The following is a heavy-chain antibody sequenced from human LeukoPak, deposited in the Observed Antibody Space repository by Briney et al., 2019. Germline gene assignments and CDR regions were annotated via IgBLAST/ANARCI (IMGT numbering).Heavy chain of an antibody. CDR1: GFTFSNYW. Sequence: GGSLRLSCAASGFTFSNYWMHWVRQAPGKGLVWVSSIKSNGRTTSYADSVKGRFTISRDNAKNTLYQQMNSLRVEDTAVYYCARDGRLDGYNGIVDNWGQGTLVTVSS. D-gene: IGHD5-24*01. CDR2: IKSNGRTT. J-gene: IGHJ4*02. CDR3: ARDGRLDGYNGIVDN. V-gene: IGHV3-74*01.